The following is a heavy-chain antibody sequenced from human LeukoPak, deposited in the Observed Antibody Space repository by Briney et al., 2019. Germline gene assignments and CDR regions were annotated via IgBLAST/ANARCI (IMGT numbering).Heavy chain of an antibody. V-gene: IGHV4-34*01. CDR3: AREGPHIVKGFDP. CDR1: GGSFSGYY. CDR2: INHSGST. J-gene: IGHJ5*02. Sequence: SETLSLTCAVYGGSFSGYYWSWIRQPPGKGLEWIGEINHSGSTNYNPSLKSRVTISVDTSKNQFSLKLSSVTAADTAVYYCAREGPHIVKGFDPWGQGTLVTVSS. D-gene: IGHD2-21*01.